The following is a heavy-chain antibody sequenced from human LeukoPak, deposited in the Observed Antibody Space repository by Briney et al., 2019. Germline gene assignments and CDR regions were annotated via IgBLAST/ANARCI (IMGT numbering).Heavy chain of an antibody. V-gene: IGHV4-59*08. Sequence: SETLSLACTVSGGSISGYYWSWIRQPPGKGLEWIGYIYYSGSTNYNPSLKSRVTISVDTSKNQFSLKLSSVTAADTAVHYCARHGVYGDCLFDYWGQGTLVTVSS. CDR1: GGSISGYY. CDR2: IYYSGST. CDR3: ARHGVYGDCLFDY. J-gene: IGHJ4*02. D-gene: IGHD4-17*01.